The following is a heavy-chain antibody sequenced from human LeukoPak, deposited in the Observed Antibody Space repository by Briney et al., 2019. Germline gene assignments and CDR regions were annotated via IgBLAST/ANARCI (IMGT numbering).Heavy chain of an antibody. Sequence: KPSETLSLTCGVYGGSFSGYYWSWIRQPPGKGLEWIGEINHSGTTNYNPSLKSRVTLSVDTSKKQFSLKLSSVTAADTAMYYCGGNYYDSSGPAPGYWGQGTLVTVSS. CDR3: GGNYYDSSGPAPGY. J-gene: IGHJ4*02. V-gene: IGHV4-34*01. CDR2: INHSGTT. CDR1: GGSFSGYY. D-gene: IGHD3-22*01.